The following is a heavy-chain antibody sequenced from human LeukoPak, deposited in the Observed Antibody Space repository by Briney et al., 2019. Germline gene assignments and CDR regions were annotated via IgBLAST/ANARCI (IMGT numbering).Heavy chain of an antibody. V-gene: IGHV3-23*01. Sequence: GSLRLSCAASGFTFSSYAMSWVRQAPGKGLEWVSAISGSGGSTYYADSVKGRFTISRDNSKNTLYLQMNSLRAEDTAVYYCAKRYCSSTSCYTGGRYFDYWGQGTLVTVSS. CDR1: GFTFSSYA. J-gene: IGHJ4*02. CDR3: AKRYCSSTSCYTGGRYFDY. CDR2: ISGSGGST. D-gene: IGHD2-2*02.